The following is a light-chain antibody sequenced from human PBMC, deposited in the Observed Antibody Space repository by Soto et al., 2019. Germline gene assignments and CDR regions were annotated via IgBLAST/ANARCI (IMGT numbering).Light chain of an antibody. CDR3: QQYENWPSIT. J-gene: IGKJ5*01. V-gene: IGKV3-15*01. CDR2: GAS. CDR1: QNIRTK. Sequence: EIVMTQSPATLSVSPGEGATLSCRASQNIRTKLAWYQQKPGQAPRLLISGASTRATGIPVRFSGSGSGTEFALAISSLQSADFAVYYCQQYENWPSITFGQGTRLEI.